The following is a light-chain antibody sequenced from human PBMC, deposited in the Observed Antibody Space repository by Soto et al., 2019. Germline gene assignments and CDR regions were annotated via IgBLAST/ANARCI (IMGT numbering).Light chain of an antibody. V-gene: IGKV3-15*01. J-gene: IGKJ4*01. CDR3: QQCNDWPLT. CDR1: QNVGID. CDR2: GTS. Sequence: EIVMTQSPATLSVSPGERATLSCSAIQNVGIDLGWFQQKPGQAPRLLIYGTSIRATGIPARFSASGSGTEFTLTINSLQSEDFEVYYCQQCNDWPLTFGGGTKVDIK.